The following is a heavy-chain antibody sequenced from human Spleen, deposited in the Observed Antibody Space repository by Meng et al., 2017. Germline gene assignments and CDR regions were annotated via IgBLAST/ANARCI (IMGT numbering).Heavy chain of an antibody. CDR1: GFTLSYYW. CDR3: ARVQVRADTQSPKYYFDF. Sequence: GESLKISCASSGFTLSYYWMSWVRQAPGKGLEWVAHIKQQRSDQYYVDSVRGRITISRDTGENSIYLQMNSLRAEDTAVYYCARVQVRADTQSPKYYFDFWGQGTQVTVSS. D-gene: IGHD1-26*01. J-gene: IGHJ4*02. CDR2: IKQQRSDQ. V-gene: IGHV3-7*01.